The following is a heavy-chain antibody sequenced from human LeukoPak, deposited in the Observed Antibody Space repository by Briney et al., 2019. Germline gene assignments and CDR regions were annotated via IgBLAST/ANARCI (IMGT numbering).Heavy chain of an antibody. D-gene: IGHD5-18*01. CDR3: ARGQYNYGLYAFDV. V-gene: IGHV4-59*01. CDR1: GGPISGFY. Sequence: SETLSLTCSVSGGPISGFYWSWIRQPPGKGLEWIGYIFNSGSTTYNTFLKSRLTTSIDMSKNQLSLKLTSVTAADTALYYCARGQYNYGLYAFDVWGQGRVVTVSS. CDR2: IFNSGST. J-gene: IGHJ3*01.